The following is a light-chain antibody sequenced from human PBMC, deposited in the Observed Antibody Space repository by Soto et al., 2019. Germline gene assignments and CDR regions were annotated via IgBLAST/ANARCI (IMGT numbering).Light chain of an antibody. CDR3: QQLNSYPFI. Sequence: DIQLTQSPSFLSASVGDIVTITCRASQGIDTYLAWYQQKPGKAPKLLIYAASILQSGVPSRFSGSGSGTEFTLTISSLQPEDFATYYCQQLNSYPFIFDLGTRLEIK. V-gene: IGKV1-9*01. CDR1: QGIDTY. J-gene: IGKJ5*01. CDR2: AAS.